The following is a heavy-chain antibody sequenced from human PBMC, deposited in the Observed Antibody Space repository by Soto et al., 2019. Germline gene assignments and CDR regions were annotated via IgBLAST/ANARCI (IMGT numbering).Heavy chain of an antibody. Sequence: EVQLVESGGGLVKPGGSLRLSCAASGFTFSDFTMNWVRQAPGKGLEWVSSISGYSSYIYYTDSLKGRFTITRDNAKNSLKLQMNRLRAEDTAVYYSARAFCSGCICYSSDYWCQGTLVTVSS. CDR2: ISGYSSYI. D-gene: IGHD2-15*01. CDR1: GFTFSDFT. CDR3: ARAFCSGCICYSSDY. V-gene: IGHV3-21*01. J-gene: IGHJ4*02.